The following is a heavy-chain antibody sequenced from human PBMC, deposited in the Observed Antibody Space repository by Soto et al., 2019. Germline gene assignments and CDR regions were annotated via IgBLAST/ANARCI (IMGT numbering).Heavy chain of an antibody. Sequence: PSETLSLTCIVSGGSISSYYWSWIRQPPGKGLEWIGYFYYSGNTNYNPSLKSRVTISVDTSKNQFSLKLSSVTAADTTADYCGRGGYSSGWLWVFDHWGQGTLVTVS. CDR3: GRGGYSSGWLWVFDH. J-gene: IGHJ4*02. CDR1: GGSISSYY. V-gene: IGHV4-59*01. D-gene: IGHD6-19*01. CDR2: FYYSGNT.